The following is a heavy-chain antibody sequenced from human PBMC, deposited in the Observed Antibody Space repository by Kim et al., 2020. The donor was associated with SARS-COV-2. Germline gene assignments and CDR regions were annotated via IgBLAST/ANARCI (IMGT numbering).Heavy chain of an antibody. CDR1: GFSFRSYT. D-gene: IGHD6-13*01. V-gene: IGHV3-23*01. Sequence: GGSLRLSCEASGFSFRSYTMSWVRQAPGKGLEWVSAISGSGGSTYYADSVRGRFTISRDNFKKTLYLQMNSLRVEDTARYYCAKDLSSSSWNGDDAFDLWGQGTMVTVSS. CDR3: AKDLSSSSWNGDDAFDL. CDR2: ISGSGGST. J-gene: IGHJ3*01.